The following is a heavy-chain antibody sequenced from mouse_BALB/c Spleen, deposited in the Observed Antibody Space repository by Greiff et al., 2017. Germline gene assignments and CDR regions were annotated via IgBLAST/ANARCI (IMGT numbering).Heavy chain of an antibody. D-gene: IGHD2-14*01. CDR2: IWSGGST. V-gene: IGHV2-4-1*01. Sequence: VKLVESGPGLVQPSQSLSITCTVSGFSLTSYGVHWVRQSPGKGLEWLGVIWSGGSTDYNAAFISRLSISKDNSKSQVFFKMNSLQADDTAIYYCAREGDRYDGYAMDYWGQGTSVTVSS. CDR3: AREGDRYDGYAMDY. J-gene: IGHJ4*01. CDR1: GFSLTSYG.